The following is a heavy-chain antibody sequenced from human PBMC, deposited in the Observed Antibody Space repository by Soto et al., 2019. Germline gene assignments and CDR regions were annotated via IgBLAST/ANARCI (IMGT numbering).Heavy chain of an antibody. CDR3: SKDWVGGSNKYYFEY. D-gene: IGHD1-26*01. J-gene: IGHJ4*02. CDR1: GFHFRCYG. V-gene: IGHV3-30*18. CDR2: ISHHGLKE. Sequence: GGSLRLSCVASGFHFRCYGMHWVRQAPSKGLEWVAGISHHGLKEHYADSVKGRFTISRDNSKKTVYLQLNSLRGDDTAVYYCSKDWVGGSNKYYFEYWGQGTLVTVSS.